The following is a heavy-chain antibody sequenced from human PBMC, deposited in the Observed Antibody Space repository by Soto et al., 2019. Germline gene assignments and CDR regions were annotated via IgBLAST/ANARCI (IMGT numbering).Heavy chain of an antibody. D-gene: IGHD6-13*01. Sequence: QVQLVQSGAEVKKPGASVKVSCKASGYTFTSYAMHWVRQAPGQRLEWMGWINAGNGNTKYSQKFQGRVTITRDTSGSTAYMELSSLRSEDTAVYYCARDEVAAAGGFYYYGMDVWGQGTTVTVSS. CDR3: ARDEVAAAGGFYYYGMDV. J-gene: IGHJ6*02. V-gene: IGHV1-3*01. CDR2: INAGNGNT. CDR1: GYTFTSYA.